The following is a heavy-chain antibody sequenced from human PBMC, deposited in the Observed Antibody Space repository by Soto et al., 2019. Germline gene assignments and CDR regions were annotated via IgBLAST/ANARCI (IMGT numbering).Heavy chain of an antibody. Sequence: QLQLQESGSGLVKPSQTLSLTCAVSGGSISSGGYSWSWIRQPPGKGQEWIGYIYHSGSTYYNPSLKGRVTPSADRSKNQFSLKLSSVTAADTAVYYCAAGGGLPRYYWGQGTLVTVSS. CDR2: IYHSGST. J-gene: IGHJ4*02. V-gene: IGHV4-30-2*01. CDR3: AAGGGLPRYY. D-gene: IGHD5-12*01. CDR1: GGSISSGGYS.